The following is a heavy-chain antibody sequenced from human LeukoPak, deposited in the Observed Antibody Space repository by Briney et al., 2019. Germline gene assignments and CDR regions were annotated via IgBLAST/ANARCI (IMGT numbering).Heavy chain of an antibody. J-gene: IGHJ4*02. D-gene: IGHD5-24*01. V-gene: IGHV3-15*01. CDR1: GFTFNNAW. CDR3: TTDVVEMATMGGDY. Sequence: PGGSLRLSCAASGFTFNNAWMSWVRQAPGKGLEWVGRIKSKTDGGTTDYAAPVKGRFTISRDDSKNTLYLQMNSLKTEDAAVYYCTTDVVEMATMGGDYWGQGTLVTVSS. CDR2: IKSKTDGGTT.